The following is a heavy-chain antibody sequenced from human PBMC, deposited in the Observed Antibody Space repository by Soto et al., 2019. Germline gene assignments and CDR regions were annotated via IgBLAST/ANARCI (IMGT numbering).Heavy chain of an antibody. CDR2: VSHDGSNE. V-gene: IGHV3-30*03. J-gene: IGHJ4*02. D-gene: IGHD3-9*01. Sequence: QVQLVESGGGVVQPGKSLRLSCSVSGFTFTNYDMHWVRQAPGKGLEWVAVVSHDGSNEYYADSVKGRFTIFRDNSKNMLFLQMHSLTSDVTAVYYCAGRVGYFDLLSHCDYWGQGTLVTVSS. CDR1: GFTFTNYD. CDR3: AGRVGYFDLLSHCDY.